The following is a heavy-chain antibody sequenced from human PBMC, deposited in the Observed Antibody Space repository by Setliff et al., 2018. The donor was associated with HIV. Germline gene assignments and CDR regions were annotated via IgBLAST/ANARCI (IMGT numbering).Heavy chain of an antibody. Sequence: PSETLSLTCNLSGASMNSYYWSWVRQSAGQELEWIGRIYVNGKANYNPSLKSRVTMSVGKSKSQFPLRLRSVTAADTAVYYCARGEGSTWDLAEYFQHWGHGTLLAVSS. D-gene: IGHD1-26*01. J-gene: IGHJ1*01. CDR3: ARGEGSTWDLAEYFQH. CDR2: IYVNGKA. CDR1: GASMNSYY. V-gene: IGHV4-4*07.